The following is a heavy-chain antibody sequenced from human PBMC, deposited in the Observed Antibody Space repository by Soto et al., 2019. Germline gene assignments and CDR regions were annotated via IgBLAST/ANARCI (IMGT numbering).Heavy chain of an antibody. CDR2: IKEDGSVK. CDR1: GFSLRSDW. V-gene: IGHV3-7*01. J-gene: IGHJ3*02. CDR3: GTDRWGGAFDM. Sequence: GSLRPSCAAIGFSLRSDWMAWVRQIPGKGLEFVANIKEDGSVKNYVDSVKGRFSISRDNDKNSLYLQMNSLRAEDTAVYYCGTDRWGGAFDMWGQGTTVTVSS. D-gene: IGHD3-10*01.